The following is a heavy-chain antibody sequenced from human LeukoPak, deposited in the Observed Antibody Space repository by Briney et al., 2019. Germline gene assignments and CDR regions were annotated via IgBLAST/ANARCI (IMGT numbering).Heavy chain of an antibody. CDR3: SKGPSAYYDFWSGSRDYYGMDV. V-gene: IGHV3-23*01. D-gene: IGHD3-3*01. Sequence: GGSLRLSCAASRFTFSSYAMSPVRQAPGKGLQTVSAIRGSGGSRYYADSVKGRFTISRDNSKNTLYLQMNSLRAEDTAVYYCSKGPSAYYDFWSGSRDYYGMDVRGQGTTVTVSS. CDR2: IRGSGGSR. CDR1: RFTFSSYA. J-gene: IGHJ6*02.